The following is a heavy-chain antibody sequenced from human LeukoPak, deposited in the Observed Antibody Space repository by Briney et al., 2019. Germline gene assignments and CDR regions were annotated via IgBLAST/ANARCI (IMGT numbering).Heavy chain of an antibody. CDR1: GFTFSEYL. D-gene: IGHD5-12*01. J-gene: IGHJ4*02. CDR2: INSDDTIT. V-gene: IGHV3-74*01. CDR3: ARDGGMVGYQDY. Sequence: PGGSVRLSFLASGFTFSEYLFHWVRQVPGKGPVWVSRINSDDTITNYAGFVMGRFTISRDNAKNTVYLQMNSLRAEDTAIYYCARDGGMVGYQDYWGQGTLVTVSS.